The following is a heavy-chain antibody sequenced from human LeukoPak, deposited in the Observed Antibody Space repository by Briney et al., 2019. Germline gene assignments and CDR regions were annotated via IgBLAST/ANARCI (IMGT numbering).Heavy chain of an antibody. CDR1: GGSFSGYY. Sequence: PSETLSLTCAVYGGSFSGYYWSWIRQPPGKGLEWIGEINHSGSTNYNPSLKSRVTISVDTSKNQFSLKLSSVTAADTAVYYCARGIGSYYYYYIDVWGKGTTVTVSS. CDR3: ARGIGSYYYYYIDV. D-gene: IGHD3-10*01. V-gene: IGHV4-34*01. J-gene: IGHJ6*03. CDR2: INHSGST.